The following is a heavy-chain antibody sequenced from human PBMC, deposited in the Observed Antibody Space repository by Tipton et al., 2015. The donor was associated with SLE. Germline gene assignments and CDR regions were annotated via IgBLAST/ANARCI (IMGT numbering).Heavy chain of an antibody. Sequence: QLVQSGAEVKKPGESLKISCKGSGYTFTRYWIGWVRQMPGKGLEWMGIIYPGDSTTRYSPSFQGQVTISADKSISTAYLQWSSLKASDTAMYYCAMRDTYYDILTGYYTGHWFDPWGQGTLVTVSS. D-gene: IGHD3-9*01. J-gene: IGHJ5*02. CDR2: IYPGDSTT. V-gene: IGHV5-51*03. CDR3: AMRDTYYDILTGYYTGHWFDP. CDR1: GYTFTRYW.